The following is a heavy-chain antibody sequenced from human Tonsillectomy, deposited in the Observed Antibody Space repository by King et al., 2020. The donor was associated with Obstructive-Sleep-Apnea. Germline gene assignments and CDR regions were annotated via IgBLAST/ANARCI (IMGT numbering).Heavy chain of an antibody. CDR2: IYYSGST. Sequence: VQLQESGPGLVKPSQTLSLTCTVSGGSISSGDYYWSWIRQPPGKGLEWIGYIYYSGSTSYNPSLKRRLTISADTSKNQFSLKLSSVTAADTAVYYCARSDYFVTSGYLVWGQGTLVTVSS. CDR1: GGSISSGDYY. D-gene: IGHD3-22*01. V-gene: IGHV4-30-4*01. CDR3: ARSDYFVTSGYLV. J-gene: IGHJ4*02.